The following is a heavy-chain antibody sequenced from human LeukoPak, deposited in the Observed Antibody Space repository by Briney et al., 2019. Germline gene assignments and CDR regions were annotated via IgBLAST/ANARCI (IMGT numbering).Heavy chain of an antibody. J-gene: IGHJ4*02. CDR2: FDPEDVET. CDR1: GYTFTELA. D-gene: IGHD5-12*01. CDR3: ATYSGYAAY. V-gene: IGHV1-24*01. Sequence: ASVKVSCKVSGYTFTELAIHWVRQAPGKGLEWMGGFDPEDVETIYAQKFQGRVTMTEDTYTDTAYMELSSLRSEDTAVYYCATYSGYAAYWGQGTLVSVPS.